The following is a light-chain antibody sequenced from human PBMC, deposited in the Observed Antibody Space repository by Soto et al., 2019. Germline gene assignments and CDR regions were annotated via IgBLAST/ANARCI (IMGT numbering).Light chain of an antibody. CDR1: QSVSRY. V-gene: IGKV3-11*01. J-gene: IGKJ4*01. Sequence: DITLTHPPATLSLSTGERATLSFRASQSVSRYLAWYQQKPGQAPRLLIYDASNRATGIPARFSGSGSGTDFTLTISSLEPEDFALYYCQQRGNWPSFGGGTKVDIK. CDR3: QQRGNWPS. CDR2: DAS.